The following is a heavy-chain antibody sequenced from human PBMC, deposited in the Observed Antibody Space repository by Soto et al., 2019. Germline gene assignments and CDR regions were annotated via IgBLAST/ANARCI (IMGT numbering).Heavy chain of an antibody. CDR2: ISGNSRTI. Sequence: GGSLRLSCAVSGFTFSGNSMNWVRQAPGKGLEWISYISGNSRTIHYADSVKGRFSISRDNAKKSLYLEMNSLRVEDTAVYYCASLSGYESLLDYWGLGTLVTVSS. D-gene: IGHD5-12*01. CDR1: GFTFSGNS. J-gene: IGHJ4*02. CDR3: ASLSGYESLLDY. V-gene: IGHV3-48*01.